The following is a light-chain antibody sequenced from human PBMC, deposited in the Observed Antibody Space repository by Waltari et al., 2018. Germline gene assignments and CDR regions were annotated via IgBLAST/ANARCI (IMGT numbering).Light chain of an antibody. CDR3: VQAIAFPPYS. Sequence: DIVMTQTPLSLPITPGEPASISCRSSQSLLHSNGNTYLHWYLQKPGQSPQLLIYGGSNRASGVPDRFSGSGSGTDFTLKISKVEAEDVGVYYCVQAIAFPPYSFGQGTKVGIK. J-gene: IGKJ2*03. CDR2: GGS. CDR1: QSLLHSNGNTY. V-gene: IGKV2-40*01.